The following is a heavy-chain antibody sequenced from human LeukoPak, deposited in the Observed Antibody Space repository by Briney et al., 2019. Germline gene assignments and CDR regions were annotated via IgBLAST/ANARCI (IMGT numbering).Heavy chain of an antibody. D-gene: IGHD6-13*01. V-gene: IGHV1-24*01. CDR2: FDPEDGET. CDR3: ATDSHSSSWKPFDY. Sequence: ASVEVSCKVSGYTLTELSMHWVRQAPGKGLEWMGGFDPEDGETIYAQKFQGRVTMTEDTSTDTAYMELSSLRSEDTAVYYCATDSHSSSWKPFDYWGQGTLVTVSS. J-gene: IGHJ4*02. CDR1: GYTLTELS.